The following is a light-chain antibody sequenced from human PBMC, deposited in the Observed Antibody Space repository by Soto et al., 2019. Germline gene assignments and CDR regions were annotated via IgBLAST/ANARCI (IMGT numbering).Light chain of an antibody. CDR2: KAS. J-gene: IGKJ1*01. CDR3: QHYNSYPEA. CDR1: QTISSW. Sequence: DIQMAQSPSTLSGSVGERVTITCRASQTISSWLAWYLQTPGKAPKLLIYKASTLKSGVPSRFSGSGAGTECTLTISSLQPDDVETDYCQHYNSYPEAFGQGTKVDI. V-gene: IGKV1-5*03.